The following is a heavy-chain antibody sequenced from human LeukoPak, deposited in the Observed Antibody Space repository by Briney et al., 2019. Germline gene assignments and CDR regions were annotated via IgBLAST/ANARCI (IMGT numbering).Heavy chain of an antibody. V-gene: IGHV3-30*18. CDR2: ISHDGTTT. J-gene: IGHJ1*01. Sequence: GGSLGLSCAASGFTFSNYGMQWVRQAPGKGLEWVAVISHDGTTTFYADSVKGRITISRDNSKNTLDLQMDSLRVEDTAVYFCAKEPNAYSSGWYFQDWGQGTLVTVSS. D-gene: IGHD6-25*01. CDR1: GFTFSNYG. CDR3: AKEPNAYSSGWYFQD.